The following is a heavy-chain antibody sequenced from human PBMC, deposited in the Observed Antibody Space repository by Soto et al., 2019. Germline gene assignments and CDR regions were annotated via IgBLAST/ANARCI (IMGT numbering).Heavy chain of an antibody. D-gene: IGHD3-10*01. CDR1: GGSISSSSYY. Sequence: SETLSLTCTVSGGSISSSSYYWGWIRQPPGKGLEWIGSIYYSGSTYYNPSLKSRVTISVDTSKNQFSLKLSSVTAADTAVYYCARHYRQGLYYYGSGSPSNYYMDVWGKGTTVTVSS. J-gene: IGHJ6*03. CDR2: IYYSGST. V-gene: IGHV4-39*01. CDR3: ARHYRQGLYYYGSGSPSNYYMDV.